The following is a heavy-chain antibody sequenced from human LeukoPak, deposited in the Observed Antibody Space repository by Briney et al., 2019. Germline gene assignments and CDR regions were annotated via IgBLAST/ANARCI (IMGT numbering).Heavy chain of an antibody. D-gene: IGHD2-2*01. V-gene: IGHV3-7*01. CDR2: IRPDGSDK. CDR1: GFTFNTFW. Sequence: RGCLRLSCAASGFTFNTFWMNWVRLAPGRGLEWLANIRPDGSDKYYVDSVRGRFTISRDNGKNLVYLEMNSLRAEDTAVYYCSGRDSSRNPWAYWGQGTLVSVSS. CDR3: SGRDSSRNPWAY. J-gene: IGHJ4*02.